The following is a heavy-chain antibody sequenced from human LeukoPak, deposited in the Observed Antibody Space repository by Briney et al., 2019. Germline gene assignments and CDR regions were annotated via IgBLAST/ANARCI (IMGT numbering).Heavy chain of an antibody. CDR3: ARDSYADSEAVRWFDP. CDR1: GLTVSSNY. D-gene: IGHD4-17*01. CDR2: IYRGGPT. J-gene: IGHJ5*02. V-gene: IGHV3-66*01. Sequence: GGSLRLSCAASGLTVSSNYMSWVRQAPGKGLEWVSVIYRGGPTYYADSVKGRFTISRDNSKNTLYLQMNSLRAEDTAVYYCARDSYADSEAVRWFDPWGQGTLVTVSS.